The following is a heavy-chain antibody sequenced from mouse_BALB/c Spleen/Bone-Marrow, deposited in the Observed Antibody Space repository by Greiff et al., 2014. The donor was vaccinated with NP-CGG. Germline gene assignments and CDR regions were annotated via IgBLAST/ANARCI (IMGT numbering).Heavy chain of an antibody. CDR1: GYTFTSYY. CDR2: INPSNGGT. Sequence: VQLQQSGAELVKPGASVKLSCKASGYTFTSYYMYWVKQRPGQGLEWIGGINPSNGGTNFNEKFQSKATLTVDKSSSTAYMQLSSLTSEDSAVYYCTRSYYAKEGAWFAYWGQGTLVTVSA. V-gene: IGHV1S81*02. J-gene: IGHJ3*01. D-gene: IGHD1-1*01. CDR3: TRSYYAKEGAWFAY.